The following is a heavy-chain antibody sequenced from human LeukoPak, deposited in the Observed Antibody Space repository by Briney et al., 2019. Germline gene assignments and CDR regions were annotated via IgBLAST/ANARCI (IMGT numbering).Heavy chain of an antibody. Sequence: SETPSLTCSVSGGSVSSSSYYWGWIRQPPGKGLEWIGGSFHSGSPYYNPSLKSRVTISVDTSKNQFSLKLSSVTDADTAVYYCARATATGSWGLFDYWGQGTQVTVSS. V-gene: IGHV4-39*01. D-gene: IGHD1-1*01. CDR2: SFHSGSP. J-gene: IGHJ4*02. CDR1: GGSVSSSSYY. CDR3: ARATATGSWGLFDY.